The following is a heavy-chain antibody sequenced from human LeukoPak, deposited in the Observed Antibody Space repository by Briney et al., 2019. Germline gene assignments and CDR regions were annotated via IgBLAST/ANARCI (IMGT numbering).Heavy chain of an antibody. D-gene: IGHD3-22*01. CDR2: VTGSGITT. CDR3: AKVIHDSSGYYALDY. CDR1: GFTFSDYI. V-gene: IGHV3-23*01. J-gene: IGHJ4*02. Sequence: GGSLRLSCVASGFTFSDYIMNWVRQAPGKGLEWVSTVTGSGITTSYAASVKGRFTISRDNSKNTLYLQMNSLRAEDTALYYCAKVIHDSSGYYALDYWGQGTLVTVSS.